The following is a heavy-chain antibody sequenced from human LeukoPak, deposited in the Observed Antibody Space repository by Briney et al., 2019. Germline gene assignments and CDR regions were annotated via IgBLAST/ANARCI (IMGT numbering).Heavy chain of an antibody. J-gene: IGHJ3*02. V-gene: IGHV3-11*03. CDR2: ISSSSSYT. CDR3: ARGYYYDSSGYYYVGAFDI. CDR1: GFTFSDYY. D-gene: IGHD3-22*01. Sequence: PGGSLRLSCAASGFTFSDYYMSWIRQAPGKGLEGVSYISSSSSYTNYADSVKGRFTISRDNAKNSVYLQMNSLRAEDTAVYSCARGYYYDSSGYYYVGAFDIWGQGTMVTVSS.